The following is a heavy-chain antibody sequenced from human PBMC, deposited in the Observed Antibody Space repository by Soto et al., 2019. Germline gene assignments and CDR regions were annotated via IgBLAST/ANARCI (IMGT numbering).Heavy chain of an antibody. V-gene: IGHV1-18*01. CDR1: AYTFNTYG. J-gene: IGHJ6*02. CDR2: ISGHNGQT. Sequence: QVQLVQSGPGVKKPGASVKVSCKASAYTFNTYGISWVRRAPGQGLEWMGWISGHNGQTNYAQKFRGRVTITTDTSTSTAYMELRSLRSDDTAIYYCARDGRKQLWVEGRNAMDVWGQGTTVTVSS. D-gene: IGHD5-18*01. CDR3: ARDGRKQLWVEGRNAMDV.